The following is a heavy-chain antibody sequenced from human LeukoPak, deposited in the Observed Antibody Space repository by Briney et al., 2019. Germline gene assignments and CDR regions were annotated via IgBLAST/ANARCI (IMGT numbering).Heavy chain of an antibody. J-gene: IGHJ4*02. CDR2: INAGNGNT. Sequence: GASVKVSCKASGYTFTSYAMHWVRQAPGQRLEWMGWINAGNGNTKYSQKFQGRVTITRDTSASTAYMELSSLRSEDTAVYYCAREGYYYDSSGYQAPFDYWGQGTLVTVSS. CDR3: AREGYYYDSSGYQAPFDY. CDR1: GYTFTSYA. V-gene: IGHV1-3*01. D-gene: IGHD3-22*01.